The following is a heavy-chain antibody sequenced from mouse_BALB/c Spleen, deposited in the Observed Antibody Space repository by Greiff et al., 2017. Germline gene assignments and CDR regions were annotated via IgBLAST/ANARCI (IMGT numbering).Heavy chain of an antibody. J-gene: IGHJ4*01. Sequence: VNVVESGPGLVAPSQSLSITCTVSGFSLTSYGVHWVRQPPGKGLEWLGVIWAGGSTNYNSALMSRLSISKDNSKSQVFLKMNSLQTDDTAMYYCARDDYDGGEAMDYWGQGTSVTVSS. D-gene: IGHD2-4*01. CDR3: ARDDYDGGEAMDY. CDR2: IWAGGST. CDR1: GFSLTSYG. V-gene: IGHV2-9*02.